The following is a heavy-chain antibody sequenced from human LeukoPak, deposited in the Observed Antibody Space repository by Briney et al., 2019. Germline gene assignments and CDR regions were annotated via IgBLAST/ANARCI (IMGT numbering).Heavy chain of an antibody. Sequence: GGSLRLSCAASGFTFSSYWMSWVRQAPGKGLEWVANMNQDGSEKYYVDSVKGRFTISRDNAKNSLYLKMNNLRAEDTAVYYCARGGELLRPADYWGQGTLATVSS. CDR3: ARGGELLRPADY. J-gene: IGHJ4*02. V-gene: IGHV3-7*01. CDR1: GFTFSSYW. CDR2: MNQDGSEK. D-gene: IGHD1-26*01.